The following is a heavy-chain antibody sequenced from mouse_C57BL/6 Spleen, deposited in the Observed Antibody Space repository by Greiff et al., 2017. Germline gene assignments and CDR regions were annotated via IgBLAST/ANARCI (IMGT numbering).Heavy chain of an antibody. CDR2: IDPSDSYT. V-gene: IGHV1-50*01. J-gene: IGHJ4*01. CDR3: AKIFYYGSSNYAMDY. D-gene: IGHD1-1*01. Sequence: QVQLQQPGAELVKPGASVKLSCKASGYTFPSYWMQWVKQRPGQGLEWIGEIDPSDSYTNYNQKFKGKATLTVDTSSSTAYMQLSSLTSEDSAVYYCAKIFYYGSSNYAMDYWGQGTSVTVSS. CDR1: GYTFPSYW.